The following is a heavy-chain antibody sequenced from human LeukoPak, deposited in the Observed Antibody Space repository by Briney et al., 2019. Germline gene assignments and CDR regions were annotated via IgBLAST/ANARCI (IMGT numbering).Heavy chain of an antibody. CDR3: ARDINSVHFDM. V-gene: IGHV1-46*01. CDR2: INPSGDST. J-gene: IGHJ3*02. Sequence: ASVKVSCKASRYTFTSYYMHWVRQAPGQGLEWMGIINPSGDSTTYAQKFQGRVTMTRDTSTSTVYMELSSLRSEDTAVYYCARDINSVHFDMWGQGTTVTVSS. D-gene: IGHD4-23*01. CDR1: RYTFTSYY.